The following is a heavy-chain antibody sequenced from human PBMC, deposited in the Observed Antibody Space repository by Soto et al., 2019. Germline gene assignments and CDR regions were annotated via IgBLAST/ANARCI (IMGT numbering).Heavy chain of an antibody. V-gene: IGHV3-74*01. CDR1: GFTFSNYW. J-gene: IGHJ4*02. CDR2: IDSDGSRI. CDR3: VRTSLVVAVATREDF. Sequence: GGTLRLSCAASGFTFSNYWMHWVRQAPGKGLVWVSRIDSDGSRITYADFVKGRFTISRDNAKNTVYLHMNSLTAEDTAVYYCVRTSLVVAVATREDFWGQGTLVTGSS. D-gene: IGHD2-15*01.